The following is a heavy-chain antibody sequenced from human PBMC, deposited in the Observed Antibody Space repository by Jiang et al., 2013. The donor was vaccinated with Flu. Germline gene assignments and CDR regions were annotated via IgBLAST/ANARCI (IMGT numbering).Heavy chain of an antibody. Sequence: GAEVKKPGESLKISCKGSGYTFASYWIAWVRQMPGKGLEWMGIIYPGDSETRYSPSFQGQVNISADKSISTAYLQWSSLKASDSAMYYCARRVGPCCSGGDCYNGWFDPWGQGTLVTVFS. J-gene: IGHJ5*02. CDR3: ARRVGPCCSGGDCYNGWFDP. CDR2: IYPGDSET. D-gene: IGHD2-21*02. CDR1: GYTFASYW. V-gene: IGHV5-51*01.